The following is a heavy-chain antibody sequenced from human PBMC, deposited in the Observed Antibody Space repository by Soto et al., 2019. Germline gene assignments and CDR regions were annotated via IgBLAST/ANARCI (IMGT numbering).Heavy chain of an antibody. D-gene: IGHD1-20*01. V-gene: IGHV3-73*02. CDR1: GFSLSGSF. J-gene: IGHJ4*02. CDR2: IASRAHNYAT. CDR3: AGLMYTLFDRFDY. Sequence: EVELVESGGGLVQPGGSLKLSCAASGFSLSGSFIHWVRQASGKGPEWVGSIASRAHNYATAYGTAVQGRFTVSRDDSLITASLQMSAVKTEDTAVYFCAGLMYTLFDRFDYWGRGILVTVSA.